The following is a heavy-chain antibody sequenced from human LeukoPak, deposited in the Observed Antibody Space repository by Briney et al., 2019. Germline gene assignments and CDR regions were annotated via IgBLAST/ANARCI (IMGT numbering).Heavy chain of an antibody. Sequence: GGSLRLSCAASGFIFSGHWMHWVRQAPGEGLVCVARIKKDGTYRDYGDPVKGRFTISRDNAKNTLYLQMNSLRVEDTARYYCVRDDDVYGFAYSGQGTVVTVSS. CDR3: VRDDDVYGFAY. CDR2: IKKDGTYR. J-gene: IGHJ4*02. D-gene: IGHD3-16*01. V-gene: IGHV3-74*01. CDR1: GFIFSGHW.